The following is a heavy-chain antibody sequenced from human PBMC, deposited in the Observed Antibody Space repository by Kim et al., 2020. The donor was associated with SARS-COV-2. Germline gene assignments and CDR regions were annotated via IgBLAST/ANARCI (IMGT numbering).Heavy chain of an antibody. J-gene: IGHJ6*02. Sequence: GGSLRLSCAASGFTFSSYWMSWVRQAPGKGLEWVANIKQDGSEKYYVDSVKGRFTISRDNAKNSLYLQMNSLRAEDTAVYYCARASAWPSSYYYYGMDVWGQGTTVTVSS. CDR3: ARASAWPSSYYYYGMDV. CDR2: IKQDGSEK. V-gene: IGHV3-7*03. D-gene: IGHD5-12*01. CDR1: GFTFSSYW.